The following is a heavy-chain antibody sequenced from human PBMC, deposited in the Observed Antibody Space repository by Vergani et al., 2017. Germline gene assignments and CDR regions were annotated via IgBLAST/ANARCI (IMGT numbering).Heavy chain of an antibody. CDR1: GFTFSSYA. Sequence: QVQLVESGGGVVQPGRSLRLSCAASGFTFSSYAMHWVRQAPGKGLEWVAVISYDGSNKYYADSVKGRFTISRDNSKNTLYLQMNSLRAEDTAVYYCAREEVADYYESSGYYLIDNWGQGTLVTVSS. V-gene: IGHV3-30-3*01. D-gene: IGHD3-22*01. J-gene: IGHJ4*02. CDR3: AREEVADYYESSGYYLIDN. CDR2: ISYDGSNK.